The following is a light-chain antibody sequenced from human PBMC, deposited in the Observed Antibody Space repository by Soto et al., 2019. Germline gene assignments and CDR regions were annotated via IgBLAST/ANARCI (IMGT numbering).Light chain of an antibody. CDR3: QAWDSGTVV. CDR2: EDN. Sequence: SYELTQPPSVSVSPGQTANITCSGNTLGSKFVFWYQQKAGQSPMVVIYEDNKQPSGIPERFSGSNSGNTATLTISGTQAMDEADFYCQAWDSGTVVFGGGTKLTVL. CDR1: TLGSKF. J-gene: IGLJ2*01. V-gene: IGLV3-1*01.